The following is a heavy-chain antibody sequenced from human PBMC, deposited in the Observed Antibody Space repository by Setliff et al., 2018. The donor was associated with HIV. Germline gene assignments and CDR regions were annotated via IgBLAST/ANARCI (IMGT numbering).Heavy chain of an antibody. Sequence: SETLSLTCTVSGGSFRSSRYYWGWIRQPPGKGLEWLGNIHYGGFFWYSPSLKSRVTISVDTSKNQFSLKLSSVTAADTAVYYCARPALGIGGGSRFDNWGQGTRVTVSS. J-gene: IGHJ4*02. CDR2: IHYGGFF. V-gene: IGHV4-39*01. CDR1: GGSFRSSRYY. CDR3: ARPALGIGGGSRFDN. D-gene: IGHD3-10*01.